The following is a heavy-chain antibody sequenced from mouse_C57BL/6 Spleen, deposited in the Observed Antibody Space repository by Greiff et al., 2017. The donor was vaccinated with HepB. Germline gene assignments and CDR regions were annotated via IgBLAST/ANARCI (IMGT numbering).Heavy chain of an antibody. CDR3: ARDYYDYDGFDY. D-gene: IGHD2-4*01. J-gene: IGHJ2*01. Sequence: VQLQESGAELVRPGTSVKVSCKASGYAFTNYLIEWVKQRPGQGLEWIGVINPGSGGTNYNEKFKGKATLTADKSSSTAYMQLSSLTSEDSAVYFCARDYYDYDGFDYWGQGTTLTVSS. CDR2: INPGSGGT. V-gene: IGHV1-54*01. CDR1: GYAFTNYL.